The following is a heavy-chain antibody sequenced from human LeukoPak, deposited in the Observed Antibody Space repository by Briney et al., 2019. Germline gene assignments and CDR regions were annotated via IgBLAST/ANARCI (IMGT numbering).Heavy chain of an antibody. Sequence: PSETLSLTCTVSGGSISSGDYYWSWIRQPPGKGLEWIGYIYYSGSTYYNPSLKSRVTISVDTSKNQFSLKLSSVTAADTAVYYCAGYSSIAAHGAEWFDPWGQGTLVTVSP. CDR1: GGSISSGDYY. CDR3: AGYSSIAAHGAEWFDP. J-gene: IGHJ5*02. V-gene: IGHV4-30-4*08. CDR2: IYYSGST. D-gene: IGHD6-6*01.